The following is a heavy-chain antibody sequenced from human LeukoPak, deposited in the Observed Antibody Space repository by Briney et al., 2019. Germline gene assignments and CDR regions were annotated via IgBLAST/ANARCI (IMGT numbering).Heavy chain of an antibody. V-gene: IGHV1-69*05. CDR2: IIPIFGTA. Sequence: GASVKVSCKASGGTFSSYAISWVRQAPGQGLEWMGRIIPIFGTANYAQKFQGRVTITTDESTSTAYMELSILRSEDTAVYYCARGYSSGPFDYWGQGTLVTVSS. CDR1: GGTFSSYA. CDR3: ARGYSSGPFDY. D-gene: IGHD6-19*01. J-gene: IGHJ4*02.